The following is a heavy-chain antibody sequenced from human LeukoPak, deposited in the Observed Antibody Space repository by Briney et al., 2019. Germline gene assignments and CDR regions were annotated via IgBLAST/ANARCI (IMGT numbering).Heavy chain of an antibody. CDR1: GFTFSSYS. J-gene: IGHJ4*02. Sequence: GGSLRLSFAASGFTFSSYSMNWVRQAPGKGLEWVSSIISSSSYIYYADSVKGRFTIRRDNAKNSLYLQMNSLRAEDTAVYYCARDPYYDFWSGYLGPHFDHWGQGTLVTVSS. CDR2: IISSSSYI. CDR3: ARDPYYDFWSGYLGPHFDH. D-gene: IGHD3-3*01. V-gene: IGHV3-21*01.